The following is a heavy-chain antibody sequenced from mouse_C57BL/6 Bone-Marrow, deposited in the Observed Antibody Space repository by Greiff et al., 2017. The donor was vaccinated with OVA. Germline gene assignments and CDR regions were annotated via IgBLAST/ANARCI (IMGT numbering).Heavy chain of an antibody. Sequence: QVQLKQSGAELVKPGASVKLSCKASGYTFTSYWMQWVKQRPGQGLEWIGEIDPSDSYTNYNQKFKGKATLTVDTSSSTAYMQLSSLTSEDSAVYYCAGEGVTTVDYWGQGTTLTVSS. CDR3: AGEGVTTVDY. CDR1: GYTFTSYW. CDR2: IDPSDSYT. V-gene: IGHV1-50*01. J-gene: IGHJ2*01. D-gene: IGHD2-2*01.